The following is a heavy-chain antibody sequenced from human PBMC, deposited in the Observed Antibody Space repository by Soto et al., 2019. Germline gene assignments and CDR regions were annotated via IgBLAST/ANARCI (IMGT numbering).Heavy chain of an antibody. V-gene: IGHV4-59*01. D-gene: IGHD2-21*02. Sequence: SETLSLTCTVSGGSISSYYWSWIRQPPGKGLEWIGYIYYSGSTNYNPSLKSRVTISVDTSKNQFSLKLSSVTAADTAVYYCARSYPAYCGGDCFEPHYFNYWGQGTLVTVSS. CDR1: GGSISSYY. J-gene: IGHJ4*02. CDR2: IYYSGST. CDR3: ARSYPAYCGGDCFEPHYFNY.